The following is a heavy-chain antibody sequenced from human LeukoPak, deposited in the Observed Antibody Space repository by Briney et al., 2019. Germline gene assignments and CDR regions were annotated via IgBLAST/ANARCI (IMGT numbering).Heavy chain of an antibody. CDR1: GGSISSYY. CDR3: ARAGSGALRD. CDR2: IYTSGGT. J-gene: IGHJ4*02. D-gene: IGHD3-10*01. Sequence: SETLSLTCNVSGGSISSYYWSWTRQPAGKGLEWIGLIYTSGGTNYNPSLKNRVTMSVDTSKNQFSLKLSSVTAADTAVYYCARAGSGALRDWGQGTLVTVSS. V-gene: IGHV4-4*07.